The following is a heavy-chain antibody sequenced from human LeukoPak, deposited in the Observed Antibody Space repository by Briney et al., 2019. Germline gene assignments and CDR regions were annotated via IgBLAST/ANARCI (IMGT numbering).Heavy chain of an antibody. CDR2: ISGSGGST. V-gene: IGHV3-23*01. D-gene: IGHD2-2*01. CDR1: GFTFSSYA. J-gene: IGHJ6*02. Sequence: GGSLRLSCAASGFTFSSYAMSWVRQAPGKGLEWVSAISGSGGSTYYADSVKGRFTISRDNSKNTLYLQMNSLRAEDTAVYYCAKDSDCSSTSCYFSYVTLDTYGMDVWGQGTTVTVSS. CDR3: AKDSDCSSTSCYFSYVTLDTYGMDV.